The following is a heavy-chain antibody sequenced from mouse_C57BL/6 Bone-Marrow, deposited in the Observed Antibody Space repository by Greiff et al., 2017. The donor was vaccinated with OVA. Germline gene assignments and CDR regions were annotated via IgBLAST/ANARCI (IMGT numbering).Heavy chain of an antibody. CDR2: INPYNGGT. Sequence: EVQLQESGPVLVKPGASVKMSCKASGYTFTDYYMNWVKQSPGKSLEWIGVINPYNGGTSYNQKFKGKATLTVDKSSSTAYMELNSLTSEDSAVCYCARGEGQARFAYWGQGTLVTVSA. J-gene: IGHJ3*01. CDR3: ARGEGQARFAY. V-gene: IGHV1-19*01. D-gene: IGHD3-3*01. CDR1: GYTFTDYY.